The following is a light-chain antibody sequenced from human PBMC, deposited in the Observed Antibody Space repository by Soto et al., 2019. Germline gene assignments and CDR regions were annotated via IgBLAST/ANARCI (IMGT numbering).Light chain of an antibody. J-gene: IGKJ1*01. CDR3: QQYNNWPPVT. CDR2: GAS. Sequence: EIVMTQSPATLSVSPGERATLSCRASQSVSGNLAWYQQKPGQAPRLLIYGASTRATGIPARFSSSGAGTDVTLTNCSLQTEAGAGSYCQQYNNWPPVTFGQGTKVEIK. CDR1: QSVSGN. V-gene: IGKV3-15*01.